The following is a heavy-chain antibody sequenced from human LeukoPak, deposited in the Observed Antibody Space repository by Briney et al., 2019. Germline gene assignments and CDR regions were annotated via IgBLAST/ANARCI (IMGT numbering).Heavy chain of an antibody. CDR1: GGSISSFH. Sequence: SETLSLTCTVSGGSISSFHWIWIRQPPGKGLEWIGYIYTSGTTNYIPSLKSRVTISIDTSKKQFSLKLTSVTAADTAVYYCARHAAFSSGWFQNYYYYMDVWGKGTTVTVSS. CDR3: ARHAAFSSGWFQNYYYYMDV. V-gene: IGHV4-4*09. J-gene: IGHJ6*03. CDR2: IYTSGTT. D-gene: IGHD6-19*01.